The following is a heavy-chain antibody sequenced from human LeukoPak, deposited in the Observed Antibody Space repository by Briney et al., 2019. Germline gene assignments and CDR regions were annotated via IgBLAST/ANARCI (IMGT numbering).Heavy chain of an antibody. V-gene: IGHV1-46*01. D-gene: IGHD1-26*01. CDR2: VNPSGGST. CDR1: GYTFTSYY. Sequence: ASVKVSCKASGYTFTSYYMHWVRQAPGQGLEWMGIVNPSGGSTSYARKFQGRVTMTRDMSTSTVYMELSSLRSEDTAVYYCARIVGATTGYFDYWGQGTLVTVSS. J-gene: IGHJ4*02. CDR3: ARIVGATTGYFDY.